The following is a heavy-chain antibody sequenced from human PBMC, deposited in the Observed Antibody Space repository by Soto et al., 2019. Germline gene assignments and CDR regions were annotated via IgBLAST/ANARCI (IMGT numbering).Heavy chain of an antibody. Sequence: XESLSLSCAASGFIFSSYGMNWVRQAPGKGLEWVAVMSFDGSIKYYADSVKGRFTISRDNSKNTLYLQMNSLRAEDTAVYYRAKIAVPPAFDIWGQGTMVTVSS. CDR2: MSFDGSIK. J-gene: IGHJ3*02. CDR1: GFIFSSYG. D-gene: IGHD6-19*01. V-gene: IGHV3-30*18. CDR3: AKIAVPPAFDI.